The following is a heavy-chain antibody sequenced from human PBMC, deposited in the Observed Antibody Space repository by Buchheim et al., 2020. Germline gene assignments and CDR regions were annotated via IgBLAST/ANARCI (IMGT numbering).Heavy chain of an antibody. D-gene: IGHD4-23*01. CDR3: AREYGGTNWYFDL. J-gene: IGHJ2*01. V-gene: IGHV3-64*01. Sequence: EMQLVESGGGWVQPGGSLRLSCAASGFTFSHYSMHWVRQAPGKGLEYVSAVNSNGANTYYANSVKGRFTISRDNAKNALYFQMGSLRLDDMGIYYCAREYGGTNWYFDLWGRGTL. CDR1: GFTFSHYS. CDR2: VNSNGANT.